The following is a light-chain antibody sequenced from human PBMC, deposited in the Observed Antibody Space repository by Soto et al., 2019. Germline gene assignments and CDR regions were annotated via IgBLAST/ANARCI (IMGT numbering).Light chain of an antibody. V-gene: IGKV1-9*01. CDR1: QGIRTS. Sequence: DIQLTQSPSFLSASVGDRVTITCRASQGIRTSLAWYQQKPGKAPKLLIYAASTLQSGVPSRFSGSGSGTEFTLTISSLQPEDFSTYYCQQRTSYPPWTFGQGTKVEI. CDR3: QQRTSYPPWT. J-gene: IGKJ1*01. CDR2: AAS.